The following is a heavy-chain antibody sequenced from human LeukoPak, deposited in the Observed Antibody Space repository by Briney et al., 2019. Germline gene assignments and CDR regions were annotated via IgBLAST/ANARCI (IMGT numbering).Heavy chain of an antibody. CDR3: ARDRGNIVVAPNAIRGWFDP. V-gene: IGHV3-48*01. D-gene: IGHD2-2*02. CDR2: ISSSSSTI. J-gene: IGHJ5*02. Sequence: GGSLRLSCAASGFTFSSYSMNWVRQAPGKGLERVSYISSSSSTIYYADSVKGRFTISRDNSKNTLNLLMNSLRVEDTAMYHCARDRGNIVVAPNAIRGWFDPWGQGTLVTVSS. CDR1: GFTFSSYS.